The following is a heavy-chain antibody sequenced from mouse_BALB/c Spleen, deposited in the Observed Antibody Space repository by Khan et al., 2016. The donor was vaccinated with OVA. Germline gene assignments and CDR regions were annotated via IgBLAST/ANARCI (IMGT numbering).Heavy chain of an antibody. CDR3: ARLAYYYDREGFAY. CDR1: GFTFSTYG. V-gene: IGHV5-6*01. CDR2: ISTGGHYT. Sequence: EVKLMESGGDLVEPGGSLKLSCAASGFTFSTYGMSWVRQTPDKRLEWVATISTGGHYTYYPDSVRGRFTISRDNAKNTLYLQMTSLKSEDTAMFYCARLAYYYDREGFAYWGQGTLVTVSA. J-gene: IGHJ3*01. D-gene: IGHD1-1*01.